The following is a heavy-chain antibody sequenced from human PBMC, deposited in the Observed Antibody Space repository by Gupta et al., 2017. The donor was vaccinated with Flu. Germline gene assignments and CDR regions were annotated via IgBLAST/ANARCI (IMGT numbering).Heavy chain of an antibody. J-gene: IGHJ4*02. CDR3: AKDISSLGELTATDY. D-gene: IGHD3-16*01. CDR2: ISWNSGSI. Sequence: TFDDYAMHWVRQAPGKGLEWVSGISWNSGSIGYADSVKGRFTISRDNAKNSLYLQMNSLRAEDTALYYCAKDISSLGELTATDYWGQGTLVTVSS. CDR1: TFDDYA. V-gene: IGHV3-9*01.